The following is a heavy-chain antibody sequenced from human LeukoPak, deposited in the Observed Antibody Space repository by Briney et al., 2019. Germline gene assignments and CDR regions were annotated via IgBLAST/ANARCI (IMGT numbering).Heavy chain of an antibody. CDR3: AKGINTFFFDY. D-gene: IGHD2/OR15-2a*01. CDR1: GYTFNNYA. V-gene: IGHV3-23*01. Sequence: GGSLRLSCAASGYTFNNYAVSWVRRAPGKGLEWVSAISSGGGSTYYADSVKGRFTISRDNSKNTLYLQMNSLRAEDTAVYYCAKGINTFFFDYWGRGTLVTVSS. J-gene: IGHJ4*02. CDR2: ISSGGGST.